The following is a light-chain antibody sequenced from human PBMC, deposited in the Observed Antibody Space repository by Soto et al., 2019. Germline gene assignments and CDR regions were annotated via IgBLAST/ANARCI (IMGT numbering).Light chain of an antibody. Sequence: EIVLPQYPGTLSLSPGERATLSCMASQSVSNNYLAWYQQKPGQAPRLLIYGASNRATGIPDRFSGSGSGTDFTLTISRLEPEDFAVYYCQQYGSSGTFGQGTKVDI. CDR2: GAS. J-gene: IGKJ1*01. CDR3: QQYGSSGT. V-gene: IGKV3-20*01. CDR1: QSVSNNY.